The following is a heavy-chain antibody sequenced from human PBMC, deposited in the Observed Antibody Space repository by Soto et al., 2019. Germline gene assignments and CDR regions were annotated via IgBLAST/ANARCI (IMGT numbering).Heavy chain of an antibody. CDR1: GDSVSAKSAA. CDR3: FRQSLAGVPLYGLAV. Sequence: SQTLSLTGAISGDSVSAKSAAWNWIRQSPSRGLEWLGRTYYRSKWNYDYAESVKSRMSITPDTSNNQFSLQLNSVTPEDTAVYYFFRQSLAGVPLYGLAVWAQGTSVPVSS. V-gene: IGHV6-1*01. CDR2: TYYRSKWNY. J-gene: IGHJ6*02. D-gene: IGHD6-6*01.